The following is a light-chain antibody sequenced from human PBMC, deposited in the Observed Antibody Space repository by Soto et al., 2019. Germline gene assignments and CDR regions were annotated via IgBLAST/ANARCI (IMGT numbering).Light chain of an antibody. Sequence: DIQMTHSPSSLSASVGDRVTITCRASQGIRNDLGWYQQKPGKAPKRLIYAASSLQSGVPSRFSGSGSGTDFTLTISRLEPEDFAVYYCQQYGSSPWTFGQGTKVDIK. CDR1: QGIRND. J-gene: IGKJ1*01. V-gene: IGKV1-17*01. CDR2: AAS. CDR3: QQYGSSPWT.